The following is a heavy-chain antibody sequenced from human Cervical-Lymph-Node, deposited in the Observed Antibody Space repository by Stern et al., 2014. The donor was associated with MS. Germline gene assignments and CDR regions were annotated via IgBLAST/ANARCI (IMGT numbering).Heavy chain of an antibody. J-gene: IGHJ4*02. V-gene: IGHV3-21*01. CDR3: TTRDNYGDY. D-gene: IGHD3-16*01. Sequence: EVQLVESGGGLVKPGGSLRLSCAVSASTFSAYSINWVRHAPGQGLEWVASIRGGTGSTYYAYSVKGRFAISRDNDKKSLYLHMTTLRVEDTAIYYCTTRDNYGDYWGQGTLVTVSS. CDR1: ASTFSAYS. CDR2: IRGGTGST.